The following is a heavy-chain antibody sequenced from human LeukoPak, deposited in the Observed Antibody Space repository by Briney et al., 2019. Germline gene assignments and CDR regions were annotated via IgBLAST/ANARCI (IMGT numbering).Heavy chain of an antibody. V-gene: IGHV3-30-3*01. J-gene: IGHJ4*02. CDR2: ISYDGSNK. CDR1: GFTFSSYA. CDR3: ARALPDYSSSWYVDY. D-gene: IGHD6-13*01. Sequence: PGGSLRLSCAASGFTFSSYAMHWVRQAPGKGLEWVAVISYDGSNKYYADSVKGRFTISRDNSKNTLYLQMNSLRAEDTAVYYCARALPDYSSSWYVDYWGQGTLVTVSS.